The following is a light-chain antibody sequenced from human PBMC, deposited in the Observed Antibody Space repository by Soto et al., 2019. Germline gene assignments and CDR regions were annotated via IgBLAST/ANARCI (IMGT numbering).Light chain of an antibody. CDR1: QSVSSSV. Sequence: DIVLTQSPGTLSLSPGERATLSCRASQSVSSSVLAWYQQKPGQAPSLLIYGASSRATGIPDRFSGSGSGTDFTLTISRLEPEDFAVYYCQQYGSSPWTFGQGTKVEIK. CDR3: QQYGSSPWT. CDR2: GAS. J-gene: IGKJ1*01. V-gene: IGKV3-20*01.